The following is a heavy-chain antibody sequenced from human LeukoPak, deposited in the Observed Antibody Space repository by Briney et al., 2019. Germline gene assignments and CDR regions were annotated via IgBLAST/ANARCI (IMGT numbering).Heavy chain of an antibody. CDR3: ARGIVVVIIDY. CDR2: ISGSGGST. D-gene: IGHD3-22*01. CDR1: GFTFSSYA. J-gene: IGHJ4*02. Sequence: GGSLRLSCAASGFTFSSYAMSCVRQAPGKGREWVSAISGSGGSTYYADSVKGRFTISRDNSKNTLYLQMNSLRAEDTAVYYCARGIVVVIIDYWGQGTLVTVSS. V-gene: IGHV3-23*01.